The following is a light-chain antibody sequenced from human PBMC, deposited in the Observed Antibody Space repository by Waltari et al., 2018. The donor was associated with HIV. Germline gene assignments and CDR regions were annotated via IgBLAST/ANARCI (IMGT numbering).Light chain of an antibody. CDR1: QDISNN. J-gene: IGKJ3*01. CDR3: QQYDDLPFT. CDR2: DAF. V-gene: IGKV1-33*01. Sequence: DIRMTQSPSSLSAPMGASVTMTCQATQDISNNLNWYQQKTGEAPKLLIYDAFVLETGISSRFSGSGSGTNFTLTITNPQPEDVATYFCQQYDDLPFTFGPGTKV.